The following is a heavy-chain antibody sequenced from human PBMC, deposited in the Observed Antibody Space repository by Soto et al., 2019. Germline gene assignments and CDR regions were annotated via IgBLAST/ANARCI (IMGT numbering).Heavy chain of an antibody. Sequence: QVQLVQSGAEVKKPGSSVKVSCKASGGTFSSYAISWVRQAPGQGLEWMGGIIPIFGTANYAQKFQGRVTITADESTSTAYMELSSLRSEDTAVYYCARGSLEDTAMDYYYYYGMDVWGQGTTVTVSS. CDR2: IIPIFGTA. V-gene: IGHV1-69*01. CDR1: GGTFSSYA. J-gene: IGHJ6*02. D-gene: IGHD5-18*01. CDR3: ARGSLEDTAMDYYYYYGMDV.